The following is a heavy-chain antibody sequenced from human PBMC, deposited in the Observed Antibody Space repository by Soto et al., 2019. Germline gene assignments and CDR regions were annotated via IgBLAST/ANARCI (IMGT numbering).Heavy chain of an antibody. CDR3: AKSLSHPGYFDWVLLDY. Sequence: QVQLVESGGGVVQPGRSLRLSCAASGFTFSNYGMHWVRQAPGKGLEWVAVISYDGINENYADSVKGRFTISRDNSKNTLYLQMNSLRAEDTAVYYCAKSLSHPGYFDWVLLDYWGQGTQVTVSS. CDR2: ISYDGINE. CDR1: GFTFSNYG. D-gene: IGHD3-9*01. V-gene: IGHV3-30*18. J-gene: IGHJ4*02.